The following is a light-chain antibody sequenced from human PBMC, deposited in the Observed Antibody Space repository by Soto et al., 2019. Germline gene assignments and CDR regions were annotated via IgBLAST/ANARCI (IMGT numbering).Light chain of an antibody. CDR3: CSYAGSHSWV. CDR1: SSDVGGYNY. CDR2: DVS. Sequence: QSALTQPRSVSGSPGQSVTISCTGTSSDVGGYNYVSWYQQHPGKAPKLIINDVSKRPSGVPDRFAGSKSGNTASLTISGPQAEDEAEYYCCSYAGSHSWVFGGGTKVTVL. V-gene: IGLV2-11*01. J-gene: IGLJ3*02.